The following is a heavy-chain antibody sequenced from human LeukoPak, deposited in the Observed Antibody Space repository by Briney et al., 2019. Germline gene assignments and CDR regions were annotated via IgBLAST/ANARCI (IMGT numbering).Heavy chain of an antibody. J-gene: IGHJ6*03. CDR1: GFTLWNYG. V-gene: IGHV3-23*05. CDR2: VSISGENT. Sequence: GGSLRLSCAASGFTLWNYGMTWVRQAPEKGLEWVSSVSISGENTYYADSVKGRFTISRDNSKDTLYLLMSSLRADDTDVYYCARGRGRNPSGYYYMDVWGKGTTVTISS. CDR3: ARGRGRNPSGYYYMDV. D-gene: IGHD2-15*01.